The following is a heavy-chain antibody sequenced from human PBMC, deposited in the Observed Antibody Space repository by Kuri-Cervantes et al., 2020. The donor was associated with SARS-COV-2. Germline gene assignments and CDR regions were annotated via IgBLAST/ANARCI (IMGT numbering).Heavy chain of an antibody. J-gene: IGHJ4*02. CDR2: VRGKANNYAT. CDR3: ARDPNYYDSSANEGFEY. V-gene: IGHV3-73*01. CDR1: EFLYCAAA. D-gene: IGHD3-22*01. Sequence: SLTITCAVTEFLYCAAAIHWVRQASGKGLEWVGRVRGKANNYATAYAASVKGRFTISRDDSKNMAYLQMNSLRAEDTAVYYCARDPNYYDSSANEGFEYWGQGTLVTVSS.